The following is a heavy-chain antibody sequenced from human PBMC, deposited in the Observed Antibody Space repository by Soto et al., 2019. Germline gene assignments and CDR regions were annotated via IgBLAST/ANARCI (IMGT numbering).Heavy chain of an antibody. CDR3: AKDPGYSNYRSYFDY. Sequence: GGSLRLSCAASGFTFSSYTMSWVRQAPGKGLEWVSAISGSGGSTYYADSVKGRFTISRDNSKNTLYLQMNSLRVEDTAVYYCAKDPGYSNYRSYFDYWGQGTLVTVSS. CDR1: GFTFSSYT. CDR2: ISGSGGST. J-gene: IGHJ4*02. D-gene: IGHD4-4*01. V-gene: IGHV3-23*01.